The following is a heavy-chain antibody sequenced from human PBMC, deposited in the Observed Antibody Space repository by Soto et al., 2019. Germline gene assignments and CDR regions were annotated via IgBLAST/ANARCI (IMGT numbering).Heavy chain of an antibody. V-gene: IGHV3-30-3*01. CDR3: ANSHGAAAGTWYFDY. Sequence: GGSLRLSCAASGFTFSNYVMHWVRQAPGKGLEWVAIVLHDGNNKYYADSVRGRFTISRDNSKNTLYLQMNSLKTEDTAVYYCANSHGAAAGTWYFDYWGQGTLVTVSS. D-gene: IGHD6-13*01. J-gene: IGHJ4*02. CDR1: GFTFSNYV. CDR2: VLHDGNNK.